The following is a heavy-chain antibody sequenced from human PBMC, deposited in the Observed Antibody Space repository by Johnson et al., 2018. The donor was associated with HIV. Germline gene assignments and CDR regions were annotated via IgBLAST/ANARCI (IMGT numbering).Heavy chain of an antibody. Sequence: VQLVETGGGLVQPGGSLRLSCAASGFTFSTYWMHWVRQGPGKGLVWVSRINSDGSITTYADSVKGRFTIPRDNAKNTLYLQMNSLRDEDTAVYYCARVVGQLLWFGELLEDDAFDIWGQGTMVTVSS. CDR3: ARVVGQLLWFGELLEDDAFDI. J-gene: IGHJ3*02. CDR1: GFTFSTYW. CDR2: INSDGSIT. D-gene: IGHD3-10*01. V-gene: IGHV3-74*01.